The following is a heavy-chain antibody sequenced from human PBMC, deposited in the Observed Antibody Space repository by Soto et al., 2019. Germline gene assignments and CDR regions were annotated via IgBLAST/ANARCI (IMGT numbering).Heavy chain of an antibody. V-gene: IGHV4-31*03. D-gene: IGHD2-15*01. J-gene: IGHJ4*02. Sequence: QMQLQESGPGLVKPSQTLSLTCTVSGGSIRSGGHYWTWIRQLPGQGLVWIGYIYYSGRTYYSPSLQSRLTISVDTSQNQFSLRLTSVTAADTAVYYCVVGLEDVVGGQLDYWGQGALVTVSS. CDR1: GGSIRSGGHY. CDR3: VVGLEDVVGGQLDY. CDR2: IYYSGRT.